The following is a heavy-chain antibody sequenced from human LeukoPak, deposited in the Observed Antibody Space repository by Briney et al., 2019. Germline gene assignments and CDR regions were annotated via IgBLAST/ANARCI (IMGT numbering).Heavy chain of an antibody. J-gene: IGHJ4*02. D-gene: IGHD3-10*01. CDR3: AGGALYYYGSGSTFDY. V-gene: IGHV4-4*02. Sequence: SGTLSLTCAVSGGSISSSNWRWCVRQPPGKGLEWAGEIYHSGSTNYNPSLKSRVTISVDKSKNQFSLKLSSVTAADTAVYYCAGGALYYYGSGSTFDYWGQGTLVTVSS. CDR1: GGSISSSNW. CDR2: IYHSGST.